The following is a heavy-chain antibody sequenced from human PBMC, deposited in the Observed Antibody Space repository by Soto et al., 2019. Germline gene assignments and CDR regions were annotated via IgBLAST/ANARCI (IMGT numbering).Heavy chain of an antibody. CDR1: GLTVSTNP. CDR3: ARDGSGH. J-gene: IGHJ1*01. CDR2: IYTGGDT. Sequence: EVQLVESGGGLVQPGGSLRLSCAASGLTVSTNPMSWVRQAAGKGLEWDSVIYTGGDTHYADSVKGRCTISRDNYKNTVNLQMNSMRPEDTAVYYCARDGSGHWGQGTLVTVSS. V-gene: IGHV3-66*01.